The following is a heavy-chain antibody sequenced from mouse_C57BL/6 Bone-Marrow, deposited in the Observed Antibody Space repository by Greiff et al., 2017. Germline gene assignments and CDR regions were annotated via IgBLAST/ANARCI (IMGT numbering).Heavy chain of an antibody. J-gene: IGHJ3*01. Sequence: QVQLKQPGAELVKPGASVKLSCKASGYTFTSYWMHWVKQRPGQGLEWIGMIHPNSGSTNYNEKFKSKATLTVDKSSSTAYMQLSSLTSEDSAVYYCARGGGLVGFAYWGQGTLVTVSA. CDR1: GYTFTSYW. D-gene: IGHD1-3*01. CDR3: ARGGGLVGFAY. CDR2: IHPNSGST. V-gene: IGHV1-64*01.